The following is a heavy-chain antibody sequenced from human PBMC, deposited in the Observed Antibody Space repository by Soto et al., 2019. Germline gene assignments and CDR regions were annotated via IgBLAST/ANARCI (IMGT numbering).Heavy chain of an antibody. V-gene: IGHV3-30*04. D-gene: IGHD3-22*01. J-gene: IGHJ3*02. CDR2: ISYDGTDK. CDR1: GFTFSSFA. CDR3: ARGRRDYYDSSGYDGGAFDI. Sequence: PGGSLRLSCAASGFTFSSFAMHWVRQAPGKGLEWVTVISYDGTDKYYTDSVKGRFIISRDNYKNTLYLQMNSLRAEDRAVYYCARGRRDYYDSSGYDGGAFDIWGQGTMVTVSS.